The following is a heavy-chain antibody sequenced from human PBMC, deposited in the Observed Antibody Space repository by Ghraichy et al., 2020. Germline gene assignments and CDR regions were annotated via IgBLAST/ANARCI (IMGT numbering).Heavy chain of an antibody. Sequence: GGSLRLSCAASGFSLSGYWMHWVRQVPEKGLVWVSCIRHDGTGAEYVDSVKGRFTISRDNTKDSLYLQMNILRAEDTGLYYCARDYLTSGRYSSAPDYSGQGTLFTVSS. D-gene: IGHD3-10*01. CDR1: GFSLSGYW. J-gene: IGHJ4*02. V-gene: IGHV3-74*01. CDR2: IRHDGTGA. CDR3: ARDYLTSGRYSSAPDY.